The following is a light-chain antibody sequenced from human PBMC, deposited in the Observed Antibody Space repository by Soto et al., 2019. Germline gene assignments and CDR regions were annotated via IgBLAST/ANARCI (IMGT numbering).Light chain of an antibody. CDR2: DAS. CDR1: QSVSSY. Sequence: EIVLTQSPATLSLSPGERATLSCRASQSVSSYLAWYQQKHGQAPRLLIYDASNRATGIPPRFSGSGSGTDFTLTISSLDPEDCAVYYCQQRSNWPIVTFGQGTKLEIK. CDR3: QQRSNWPIVT. V-gene: IGKV3-11*01. J-gene: IGKJ2*01.